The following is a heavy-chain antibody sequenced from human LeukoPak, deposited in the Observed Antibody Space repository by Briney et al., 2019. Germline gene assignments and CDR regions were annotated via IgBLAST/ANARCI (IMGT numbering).Heavy chain of an antibody. CDR1: GFTFSSHW. Sequence: GGSLRLSCAASGFTFSSHWMSWVRQAPGKGLEWVANIKQDGSEKYYVDSVKGRFTFSRDNAKNSLYLQMNSLRAEDTAVYYCARDRSTTVTNTLGYFDYWGQGTLVTVSS. V-gene: IGHV3-7*03. J-gene: IGHJ4*02. D-gene: IGHD1-1*01. CDR2: IKQDGSEK. CDR3: ARDRSTTVTNTLGYFDY.